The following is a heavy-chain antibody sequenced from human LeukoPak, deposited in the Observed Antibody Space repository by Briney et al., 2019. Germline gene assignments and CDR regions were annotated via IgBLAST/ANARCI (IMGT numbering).Heavy chain of an antibody. CDR1: GFTFSSYS. J-gene: IGHJ4*02. D-gene: IGHD3-16*01. CDR3: ASISGASWGDY. Sequence: GGSLRLSCAASGFTFSSYSMNWVRQAPGKGLEWVSSISSGSSYIYYVDSVKGRFTISRDNSKNTLYLQMNSLRAEDTAVYFCASISGASWGDYWGQGTLVTVSS. CDR2: ISSGSSYI. V-gene: IGHV3-21*01.